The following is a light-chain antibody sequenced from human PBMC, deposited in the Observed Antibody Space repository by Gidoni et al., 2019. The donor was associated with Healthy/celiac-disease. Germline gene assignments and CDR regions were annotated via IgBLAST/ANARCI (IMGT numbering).Light chain of an antibody. CDR3: QQRSNWPRALT. J-gene: IGKJ4*01. V-gene: IGKV3-11*01. CDR2: DAS. CDR1: QSVSSY. Sequence: EIVLPQSPATLSLSPGERATLSCRASQSVSSYLAWYQQKPGQAPRLLIYDASNRATGIPARFSGSGAGKDFTLTISSLEPEDCAVYYCQQRSNWPRALTFGGGTKVEIK.